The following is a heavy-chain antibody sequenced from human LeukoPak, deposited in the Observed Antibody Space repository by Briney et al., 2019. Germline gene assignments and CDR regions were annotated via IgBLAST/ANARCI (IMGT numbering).Heavy chain of an antibody. CDR3: ARAVHQLPAFDI. CDR2: IYSSATT. J-gene: IGHJ3*02. V-gene: IGHV4-4*07. Sequence: PSETLSLTCSVSACTISNYYWSWIRQPAGQGLEWIGRIYSSATTTYNPSLKSLVTMSVNTTKNPFSLILSLSTAADTAIYYCARAVHQLPAFDIWGEGTMVTVSS. D-gene: IGHD2-2*01. CDR1: ACTISNYY.